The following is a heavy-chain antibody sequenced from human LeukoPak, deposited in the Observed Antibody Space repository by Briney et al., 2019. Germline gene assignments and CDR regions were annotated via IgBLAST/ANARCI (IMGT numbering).Heavy chain of an antibody. V-gene: IGHV4-59*01. J-gene: IGHJ3*02. D-gene: IGHD3-3*01. CDR3: ARGDPITIFGVVIIRDAFDI. Sequence: SSETLSLTCTVSGGSISTYYWTWIRQPPGKGLEWIGYIYYSGSTNYNPSLKSRVTISVDTSKNQFSLKLRSVTAADTAVYYCARGDPITIFGVVIIRDAFDIWGQGTMVTVSS. CDR2: IYYSGST. CDR1: GGSISTYY.